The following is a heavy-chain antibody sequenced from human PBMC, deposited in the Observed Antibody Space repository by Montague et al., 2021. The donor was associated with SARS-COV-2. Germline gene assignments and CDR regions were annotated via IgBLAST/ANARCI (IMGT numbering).Heavy chain of an antibody. CDR2: ISTRGDT. CDR3: ARAPPSSSASWGYYGMDV. Sequence: SLRLSCAASGFILSTYDMHWVRQATGKGLEWVSAISTRGDTYYPGSVKGRFTMSRENAENSLYLQMTSLRAGDTAVYYCARAPPSSSASWGYYGMDVWGQGTTVTVSS. V-gene: IGHV3-13*01. CDR1: GFILSTYD. J-gene: IGHJ6*02. D-gene: IGHD6-6*01.